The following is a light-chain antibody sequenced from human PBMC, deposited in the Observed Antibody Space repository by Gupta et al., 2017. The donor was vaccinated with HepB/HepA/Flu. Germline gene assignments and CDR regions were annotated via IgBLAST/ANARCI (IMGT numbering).Light chain of an antibody. CDR3: ATWDDSLNGWV. CDR1: SSNIGSNT. Sequence: QSVLTQPPSASGTPGQRVTISSSGISSNIGSNTVTWYQQLPGTAPKVLIYSNNQRPSGVPDRFSGSKSGTSASLAISGLQSEDEADYYCATWDDSLNGWVLGGGTKLTVL. V-gene: IGLV1-44*01. CDR2: SNN. J-gene: IGLJ3*02.